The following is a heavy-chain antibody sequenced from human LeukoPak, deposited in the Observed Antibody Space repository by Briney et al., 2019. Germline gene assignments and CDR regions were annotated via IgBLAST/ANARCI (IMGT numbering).Heavy chain of an antibody. CDR2: IYSGGST. Sequence: GGSLGLSCAASGFTVSSNYMSWVRQAPGKGLEWVSVIYSGGSTYYADSVKGRFTISRDNSKNTLYLQMNSLRAEDTAVYYCARGHYYGSGSYYPLDYWGQGTLVTVSS. CDR3: ARGHYYGSGSYYPLDY. V-gene: IGHV3-66*01. J-gene: IGHJ4*02. D-gene: IGHD3-10*01. CDR1: GFTVSSNY.